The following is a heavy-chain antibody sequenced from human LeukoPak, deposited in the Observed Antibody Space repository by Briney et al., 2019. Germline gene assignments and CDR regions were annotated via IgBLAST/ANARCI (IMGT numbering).Heavy chain of an antibody. CDR2: INHSGST. J-gene: IGHJ4*02. CDR1: GGSFSGYY. V-gene: IGHV4-34*01. Sequence: SETLSLTCAVYGGSFSGYYWSWIRQPPGKGLEWIGEINHSGSTNYNPSLKSRVTISVDTSKNQFSLKLSSVTAEDTAVYYCATTNDYDYWGQGTLVTVSS. CDR3: ATTNDYDY.